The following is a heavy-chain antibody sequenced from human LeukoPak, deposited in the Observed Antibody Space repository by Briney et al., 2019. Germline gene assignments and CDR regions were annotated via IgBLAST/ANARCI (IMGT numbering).Heavy chain of an antibody. D-gene: IGHD3-10*01. CDR3: VISNYGLGAYYYMDV. Sequence: GESLKISCKGSGYSFTTYWIGWVRQMPGKGLEWMGIIYPTDSDTRYSPSFQGQVTMSVDKSITTAYLQWTSLRASDTAIYYCVISNYGLGAYYYMDVWGKGTTVTVSS. V-gene: IGHV5-51*01. CDR2: IYPTDSDT. CDR1: GYSFTTYW. J-gene: IGHJ6*03.